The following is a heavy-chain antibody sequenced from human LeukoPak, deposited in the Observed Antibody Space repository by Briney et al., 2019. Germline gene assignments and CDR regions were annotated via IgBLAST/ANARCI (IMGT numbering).Heavy chain of an antibody. Sequence: GSLRLSCAASGLTVNNNYVNWVRQAPVKGLEWVSALYIGGNTYYADSVRGRFTISRDNSKNTLYLQMNSLRAEDTAIYYCMTAAGYNFGQYWGQGTLVTVSS. CDR3: MTAAGYNFGQY. J-gene: IGHJ4*02. CDR1: GLTVNNNY. V-gene: IGHV3-53*01. D-gene: IGHD5-18*01. CDR2: LYIGGNT.